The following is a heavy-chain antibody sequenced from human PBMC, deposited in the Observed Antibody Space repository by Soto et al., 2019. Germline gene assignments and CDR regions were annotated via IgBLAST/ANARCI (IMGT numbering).Heavy chain of an antibody. V-gene: IGHV2-5*02. J-gene: IGHJ3*02. CDR2: IYWDDDK. CDR3: AHTQTIFGVVIDAFDI. Sequence: QITLKESGPTLVKPTQTLTLTCTFSGFSLSTSGVGGVWIRQPPGKALEWLALIYWDDDKRYSPSLKSRLTITKDTAKNQVVLTMTNMDPVDTATYYCAHTQTIFGVVIDAFDIWGQGTMVTVSS. D-gene: IGHD3-3*01. CDR1: GFSLSTSGVG.